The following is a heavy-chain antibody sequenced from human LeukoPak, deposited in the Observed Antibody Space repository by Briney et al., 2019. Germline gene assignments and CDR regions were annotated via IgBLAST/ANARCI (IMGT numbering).Heavy chain of an antibody. J-gene: IGHJ4*02. CDR3: ARGGGHYDSSGYLTAD. CDR2: IYYSGST. D-gene: IGHD3-22*01. CDR1: GGSISSGGYY. V-gene: IGHV4-31*03. Sequence: SETLSLTCTVSGGSISSGGYYWSWIRQHPGKGLEWIGYIYYSGSTYYNPSLKSRVTISVDTSKNQFSLKLSSVTAADTAVYYCARGGGHYDSSGYLTADWGQGTLVTVSS.